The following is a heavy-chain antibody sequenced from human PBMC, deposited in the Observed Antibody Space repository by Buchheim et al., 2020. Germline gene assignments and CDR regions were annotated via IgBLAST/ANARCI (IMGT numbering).Heavy chain of an antibody. CDR3: AKDMGYCGGDCYTPIDY. Sequence: QVQLVESGGGVVQPGRSLRLSCAASGFTFSSYGMHWVRQAPGKGLEWVAVIWYDGSNKYYADSVKGRFTISRDNSKNTLYLQMKSMRGEDTAVYYCAKDMGYCGGDCYTPIDYWGQGTL. CDR2: IWYDGSNK. J-gene: IGHJ4*02. D-gene: IGHD2-21*02. CDR1: GFTFSSYG. V-gene: IGHV3-33*06.